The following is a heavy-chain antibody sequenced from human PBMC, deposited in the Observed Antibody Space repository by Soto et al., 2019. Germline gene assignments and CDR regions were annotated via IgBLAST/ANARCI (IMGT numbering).Heavy chain of an antibody. CDR2: ITYDGSDK. CDR3: ARDQWLALPDY. V-gene: IGHV3-30-3*01. Sequence: QVQLVESGGGVVQPGKSLRLSCVASGFSFTTYNMHWVRQAPGKGLEWVAVITYDGSDKYYADSVKGRFTISRDNSKNTLYLQMNSLRAEDTAMYYCARDQWLALPDYWGQGTLVTVSS. CDR1: GFSFTTYN. D-gene: IGHD6-19*01. J-gene: IGHJ4*02.